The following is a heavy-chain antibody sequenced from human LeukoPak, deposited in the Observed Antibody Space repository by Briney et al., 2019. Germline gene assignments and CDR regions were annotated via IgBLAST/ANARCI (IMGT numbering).Heavy chain of an antibody. Sequence: ASVKVSCKASGYIFTSYDINWVRQATGQGLEWMGWMNPNSGNTGYAQKFQGRVTMTRNTSISTAYMELSSLRSEDTAVYYCARGECSGGSCYSGYWGQGTLVTVSS. CDR2: MNPNSGNT. CDR1: GYIFTSYD. V-gene: IGHV1-8*01. CDR3: ARGECSGGSCYSGY. D-gene: IGHD2-15*01. J-gene: IGHJ4*02.